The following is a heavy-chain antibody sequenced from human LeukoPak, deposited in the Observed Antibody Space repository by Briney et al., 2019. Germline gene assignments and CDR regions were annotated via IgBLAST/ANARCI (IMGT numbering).Heavy chain of an antibody. D-gene: IGHD3-22*01. CDR3: ARGGSFYDSSGYYRIGGAFDI. J-gene: IGHJ3*02. V-gene: IGHV1-18*01. Sequence: ASVKVSCKASGYTFTSYGISWVRQAPGQGLEWMGWISAYNGNTNYAQKLQGRVTMTTDTSTSTAYMELRSLRSDDTAVYYCARGGSFYDSSGYYRIGGAFDIWGQGTMVTVSS. CDR1: GYTFTSYG. CDR2: ISAYNGNT.